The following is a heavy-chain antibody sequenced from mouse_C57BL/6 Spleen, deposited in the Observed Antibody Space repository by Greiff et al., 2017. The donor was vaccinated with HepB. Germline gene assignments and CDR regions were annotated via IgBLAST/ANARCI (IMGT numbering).Heavy chain of an antibody. CDR3: ARSRDGYYGHFDV. Sequence: VQLQQSGAELVRPGASVKLSCKASGYTFTDYYINWVKQRPGQGLEWIARIYPGSGNTSYNEKFKGKATLTAEKSSSTAYMQLSSLTSEDSAVYFCARSRDGYYGHFDVWGTGTTVTVSS. J-gene: IGHJ1*03. V-gene: IGHV1-76*01. CDR2: IYPGSGNT. D-gene: IGHD2-3*01. CDR1: GYTFTDYY.